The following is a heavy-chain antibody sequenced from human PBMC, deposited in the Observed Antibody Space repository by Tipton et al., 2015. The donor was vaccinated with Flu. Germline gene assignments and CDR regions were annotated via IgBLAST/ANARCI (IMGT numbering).Heavy chain of an antibody. CDR3: ARRGLLPSCFDY. Sequence: TLSLTCSVSGVSVNSNSYYWSWIRQPPGKGLEWIGYIYYTGSTKCNPSLQSRVTISVDTSKNQFSLNLNSVSAADTAVYYCARRGLLPSCFDYWGQGTLVSVSS. CDR1: GVSVNSNSYY. J-gene: IGHJ4*02. V-gene: IGHV4-61*01. CDR2: IYYTGST.